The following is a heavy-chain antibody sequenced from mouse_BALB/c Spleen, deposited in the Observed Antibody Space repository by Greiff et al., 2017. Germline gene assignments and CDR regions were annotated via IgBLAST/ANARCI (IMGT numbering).Heavy chain of an antibody. Sequence: EVQVVESGGGLVQPGGSRKLSCAASGFTFSSFGMHWVRQAPEKGLEWVAYISSGSSTIYYADTVKGRFTISRDNPKNTLFLQMTSLRSEDTAMYYCARGDTLLRFSWFAYWGQGTLVTVSA. J-gene: IGHJ3*01. CDR1: GFTFSSFG. CDR3: ARGDTLLRFSWFAY. CDR2: ISSGSSTI. D-gene: IGHD1-1*01. V-gene: IGHV5-17*02.